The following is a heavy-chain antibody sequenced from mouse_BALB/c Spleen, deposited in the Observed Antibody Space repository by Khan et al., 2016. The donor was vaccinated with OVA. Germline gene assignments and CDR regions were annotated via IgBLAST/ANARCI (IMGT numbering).Heavy chain of an antibody. J-gene: IGHJ4*01. V-gene: IGHV9-3-1*01. D-gene: IGHD2-10*01. CDR3: ARPPYFSYVMDY. Sequence: QIRLVQSGPELKKPGETVKISCKASGYTFTNYGMNWVKQAPGKGLKWMGWINTYTGEPTYADDFKGRFAFSLETSANTAYLQINNLKNEDTATYFCARPPYFSYVMDYWGQGTSVTGSS. CDR2: INTYTGEP. CDR1: GYTFTNYG.